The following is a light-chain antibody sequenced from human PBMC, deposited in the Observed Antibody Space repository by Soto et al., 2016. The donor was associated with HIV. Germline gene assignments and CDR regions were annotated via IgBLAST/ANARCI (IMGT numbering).Light chain of an antibody. CDR3: QQYSSLPLT. J-gene: IGKJ4*01. CDR1: QDIVNY. CDR2: AAS. Sequence: DIQMAQSPSSMSASVGDRVTITCRASQDIVNYLAWFQQKPGKAPKSLIYAASNLQSGVPSRFSGSGSGTDFTLTISSLQPEDFATYYCQQYSSLPLTFGGGTKVEIK. V-gene: IGKV1-16*01.